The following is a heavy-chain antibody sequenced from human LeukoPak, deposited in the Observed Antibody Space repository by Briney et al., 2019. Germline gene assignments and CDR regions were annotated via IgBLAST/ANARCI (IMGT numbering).Heavy chain of an antibody. CDR3: ARGGDSSSWVRYYGMDV. J-gene: IGHJ6*02. CDR1: GFTFSSYS. Sequence: GGSLRLSCAASGFTFSSYSMNWVRQAPGKGLEWVSSISSSSSYIYYADSVKGRFTISRDNAKNSLYLQMNSLRAEDTAVYYCARGGDSSSWVRYYGMDVWGQGTTGTVSS. CDR2: ISSSSSYI. V-gene: IGHV3-21*01. D-gene: IGHD6-6*01.